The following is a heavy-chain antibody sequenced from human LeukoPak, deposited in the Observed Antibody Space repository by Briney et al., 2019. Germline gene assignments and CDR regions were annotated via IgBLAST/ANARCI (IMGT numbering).Heavy chain of an antibody. D-gene: IGHD4-17*01. J-gene: IGHJ4*02. CDR3: ARDRGYGKYYFDY. Sequence: SVKXSCKASGGTFSSYAISWVRQAPGQGLEWMGGIIPIFGTANYAQKFQGRVTTTADESTSTAYMELNSLRAEDTAVYYCARDRGYGKYYFDYWGQGTLVTVSS. CDR2: IIPIFGTA. CDR1: GGTFSSYA. V-gene: IGHV1-69*13.